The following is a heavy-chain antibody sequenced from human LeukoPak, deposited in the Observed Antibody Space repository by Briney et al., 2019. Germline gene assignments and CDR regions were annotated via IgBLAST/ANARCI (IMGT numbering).Heavy chain of an antibody. CDR2: ITGKSDII. V-gene: IGHV3-48*02. D-gene: IGHD1-26*01. CDR1: GFTFSSYS. J-gene: IGHJ4*02. Sequence: GGSLRLSCVASGFTFSSYSMNWVRQAPGKGLEWVSYITGKSDIIYYADSVKGRFAISRDNAKNSLYLQMNSLRDEDTAVYYCARDWDNFDYWGPGTLVAVSS. CDR3: ARDWDNFDY.